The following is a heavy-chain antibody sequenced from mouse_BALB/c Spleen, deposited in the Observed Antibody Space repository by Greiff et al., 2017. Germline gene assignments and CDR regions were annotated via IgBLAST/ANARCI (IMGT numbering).Heavy chain of an antibody. J-gene: IGHJ2*01. CDR3: ARRSYYGSSYYFDY. CDR1: GFTFSSYG. CDR2: ISSGGSYT. V-gene: IGHV5-6*02. Sequence: EVKLVESGGDLVKPGGSLKLSCAASGFTFSSYGMSWVRQTPDKRLEWVATISSGGSYTYYPDSVKGRFTISRDNAKNTLYLQMSSLKSEDTAMYYCARRSYYGSSYYFDYWGQGTTLTVSS. D-gene: IGHD1-1*01.